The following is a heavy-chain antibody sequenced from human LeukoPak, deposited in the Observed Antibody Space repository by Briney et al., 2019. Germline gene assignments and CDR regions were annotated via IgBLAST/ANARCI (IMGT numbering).Heavy chain of an antibody. V-gene: IGHV1-46*01. Sequence: ASVKDSRKASGYTLTSYYMHWVRQAPGQGLEWMGIINPSGGSTSYAQKFQGRVTMTRDMSTSTVYMELSSLRSEDTAVYYCARESPYYYDRSGARPYFQSWGEGALVTL. J-gene: IGHJ4*02. D-gene: IGHD3-22*01. CDR2: INPSGGST. CDR1: GYTLTSYY. CDR3: ARESPYYYDRSGARPYFQS.